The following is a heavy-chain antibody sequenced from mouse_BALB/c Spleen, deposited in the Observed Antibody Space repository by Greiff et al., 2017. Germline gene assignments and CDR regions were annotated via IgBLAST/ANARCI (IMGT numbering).Heavy chain of an antibody. CDR2: ISYSGST. Sequence: EVQLQQSGPGLVKPSQSLSLTCTVTGYSITSDYAWNWIRQFPGNKLEWMGYISYSGSTSYNPSLKSRISITRDTSKNQFFLQLNSVTTEDTATYYCARCYYYYGSVDYWGQGTTLTVSS. J-gene: IGHJ2*01. V-gene: IGHV3-2*02. CDR3: ARCYYYYGSVDY. D-gene: IGHD1-1*01. CDR1: GYSITSDYA.